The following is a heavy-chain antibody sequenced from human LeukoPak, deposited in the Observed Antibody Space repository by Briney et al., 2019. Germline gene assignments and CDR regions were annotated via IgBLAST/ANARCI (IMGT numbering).Heavy chain of an antibody. D-gene: IGHD1-7*01. CDR2: IRGSSGST. CDR1: GFTFSAYA. V-gene: IGHV3-23*01. J-gene: IGHJ4*02. Sequence: PGGSLRLSCAASGFTFSAYAMSWVRQAPGKGLEWVSVIRGSSGSTSYAASVRGRFTISRDNSKNTLYLLMNSLGAEDTAVYYCAKLTGTEVTDYWGQGTLVTVSS. CDR3: AKLTGTEVTDY.